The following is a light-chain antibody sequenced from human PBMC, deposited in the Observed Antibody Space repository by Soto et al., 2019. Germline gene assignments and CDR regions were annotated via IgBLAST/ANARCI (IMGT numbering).Light chain of an antibody. Sequence: EIVMTQSPATLSVSPGESATLSCRASQTIDTNLAWYQQKPGQAPRLLIFAASTRATGIPARFSGSGSGTEFSLTITSLQSEDFALYYCQQYNNRPPWTFGQGTKVDIK. CDR3: QQYNNRPPWT. V-gene: IGKV3-15*01. CDR1: QTIDTN. J-gene: IGKJ1*01. CDR2: AAS.